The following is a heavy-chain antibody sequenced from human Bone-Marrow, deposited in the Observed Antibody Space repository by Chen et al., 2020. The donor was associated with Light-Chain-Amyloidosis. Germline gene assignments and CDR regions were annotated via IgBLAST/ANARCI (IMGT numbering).Heavy chain of an antibody. Sequence: QVQLVQSGAEVKKPGSSVKVSCKASGGTFSSYAISWVRQAPGQGLEWMGGIIPILGTANYAEKFQGRVTITADESTSTAYMELSSLRSEDTAVYYCARVQSTVTTFFAAPPDYWGQGTLVTVSS. D-gene: IGHD4-17*01. CDR2: IIPILGTA. V-gene: IGHV1-69*01. J-gene: IGHJ4*02. CDR3: ARVQSTVTTFFAAPPDY. CDR1: GGTFSSYA.